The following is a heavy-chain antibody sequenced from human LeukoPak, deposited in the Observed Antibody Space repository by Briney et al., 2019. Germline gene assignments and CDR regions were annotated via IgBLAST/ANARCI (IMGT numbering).Heavy chain of an antibody. Sequence: SLRLSCAASGFSFSDHYMSWIRQAPGKGLEWVSYMSSSDNPIYYADSVKGRFTISRDNAKNSLYLQMNNLRAEDTAVYYCARDRVGSSTSCYDYWGQGTLVTVSS. CDR2: MSSSDNPI. V-gene: IGHV3-11*01. J-gene: IGHJ4*02. D-gene: IGHD2-2*01. CDR1: GFSFSDHY. CDR3: ARDRVGSSTSCYDY.